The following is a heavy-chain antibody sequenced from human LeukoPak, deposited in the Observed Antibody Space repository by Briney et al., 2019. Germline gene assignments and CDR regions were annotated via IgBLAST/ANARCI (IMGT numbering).Heavy chain of an antibody. CDR2: ISAYNGNT. Sequence: ASVKVSCKASGGTFSSYGISWVRQAPGQGLEWMGWISAYNGNTNYAQKLQGRVTMTTDTSTGTAYMELRSLRSDDTAVYYCARDKRDFYYGSGNLFDYWGQGTLVTVSS. V-gene: IGHV1-18*01. CDR3: ARDKRDFYYGSGNLFDY. D-gene: IGHD3-10*01. J-gene: IGHJ4*02. CDR1: GGTFSSYG.